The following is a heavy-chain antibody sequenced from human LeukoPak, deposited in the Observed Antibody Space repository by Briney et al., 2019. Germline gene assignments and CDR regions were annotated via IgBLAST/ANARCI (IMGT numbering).Heavy chain of an antibody. V-gene: IGHV4-38-2*02. Sequence: PSETLSLTCAVSGYSISSGYYWGWIRQPPGKGLEWIGSIYHSGSTYYNPSLKSRVTISVDTSKNQFSLKLSSVTAADTAVYYCARDRGDSWSGYYILDYWGQGTLVTVSS. D-gene: IGHD3-3*01. CDR2: IYHSGST. CDR1: GYSISSGYY. J-gene: IGHJ4*02. CDR3: ARDRGDSWSGYYILDY.